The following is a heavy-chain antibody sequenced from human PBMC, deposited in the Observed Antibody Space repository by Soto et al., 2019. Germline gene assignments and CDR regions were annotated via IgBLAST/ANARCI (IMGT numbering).Heavy chain of an antibody. J-gene: IGHJ5*02. V-gene: IGHV3-74*01. CDR3: ARSSYDFWSGYYDGWWFDP. Sequence: PGGSLRLSCAASGFTFSSYWMHWVRQAPGKGLVWVSRINSDGSSTYYADSVKGRFTISRDNSKNTLYLQMNSLRAEDTAVYYCARSSYDFWSGYYDGWWFDPWGQGTLVTVSS. D-gene: IGHD3-3*01. CDR2: INSDGSST. CDR1: GFTFSSYW.